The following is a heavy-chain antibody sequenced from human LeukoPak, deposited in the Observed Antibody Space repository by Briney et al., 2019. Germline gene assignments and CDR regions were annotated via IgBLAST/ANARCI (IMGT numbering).Heavy chain of an antibody. Sequence: ASVKVSCKASGYTFTSYGISWVRQAPGQGLEWMGWISAYNGNTNYAQKLQGRGTMTTDTSTSTAYMELRSLRSDDTAVYYCAKDLDGYNLGWFDPWGQGTLVTVSS. J-gene: IGHJ5*02. CDR2: ISAYNGNT. CDR3: AKDLDGYNLGWFDP. V-gene: IGHV1-18*01. D-gene: IGHD5-24*01. CDR1: GYTFTSYG.